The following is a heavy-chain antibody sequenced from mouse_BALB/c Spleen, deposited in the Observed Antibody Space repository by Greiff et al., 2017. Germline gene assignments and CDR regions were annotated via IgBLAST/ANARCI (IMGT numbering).Heavy chain of an antibody. CDR2: IDPANGNT. J-gene: IGHJ4*01. Sequence: EVQLQQSGAELVKPGASVKLSCTASGFNIKDTYMHWVKQRPEQGLEWIGRIDPANGNTKYDPKFQGKATITADTSSNTAYLQLSSLTSEDTAVYYCARGLRLNAMDYWGQGTSVTVSS. CDR3: ARGLRLNAMDY. CDR1: GFNIKDTY. V-gene: IGHV14-3*02. D-gene: IGHD1-2*01.